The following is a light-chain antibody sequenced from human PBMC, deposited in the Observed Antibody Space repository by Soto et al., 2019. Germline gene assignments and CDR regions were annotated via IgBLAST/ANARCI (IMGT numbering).Light chain of an antibody. CDR1: SSDVGGYKY. CDR3: SSYTSTSSDV. J-gene: IGLJ1*01. V-gene: IGLV2-14*01. CDR2: EVS. Sequence: QSVLTQPASVSGSPGQSITISCTGTSSDVGGYKYVSWYQQHPGKAPKLMIYEVSNRPLGVSNRFSGSKSGNTASLTISGLQAEDEADYYCSSYTSTSSDVFGTGTKVTVL.